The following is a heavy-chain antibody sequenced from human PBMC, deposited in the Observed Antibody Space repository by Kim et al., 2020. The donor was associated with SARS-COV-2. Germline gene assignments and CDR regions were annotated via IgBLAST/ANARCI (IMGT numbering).Heavy chain of an antibody. D-gene: IGHD6-19*01. V-gene: IGHV3-23*01. CDR1: GFTFSSYA. CDR2: ISGSGGST. J-gene: IGHJ4*02. Sequence: GGSLRLSCAASGFTFSSYAMSWVRQAPGKGLEWVSAISGSGGSTYYADSVKGRFTISRDNSKNTLYLQMNSLRAEDTAVYYCAKSGKGVAVALGPLFVVDYWGQGTLVTVSS. CDR3: AKSGKGVAVALGPLFVVDY.